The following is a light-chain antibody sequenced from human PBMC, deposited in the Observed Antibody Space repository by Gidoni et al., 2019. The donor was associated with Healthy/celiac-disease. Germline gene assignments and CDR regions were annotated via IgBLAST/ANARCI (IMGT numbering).Light chain of an antibody. J-gene: IGKJ1*01. V-gene: IGKV2-28*01. CDR3: MQALQTPWT. CDR2: LGS. CDR1: QSLLHSNGYNY. Sequence: DLVMTQSPLSLPVTPGEPASISCRSSQSLLHSNGYNYLDWYLQKPGQSPQLLIYLGSNRAAGVPDRFSGRGSGTDFTLKISRVEAEEVGVYYCMQALQTPWTFGQGTKVEIK.